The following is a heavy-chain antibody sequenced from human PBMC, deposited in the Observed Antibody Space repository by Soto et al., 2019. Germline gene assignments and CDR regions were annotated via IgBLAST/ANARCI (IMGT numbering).Heavy chain of an antibody. CDR3: AKDLGSSPPGDF. Sequence: VQVSESGGGLVQPGGSLRLSCAASGFRFSSFAMSWVRQAPGKGLEWVSTISVSGGNTYYADSVKGRFTISRDTSKNTLYLQMNSLRAEDTAVYYCAKDLGSSPPGDFWGQGTLVTVS. CDR1: GFRFSSFA. J-gene: IGHJ4*02. V-gene: IGHV3-23*01. CDR2: ISVSGGNT. D-gene: IGHD6-6*01.